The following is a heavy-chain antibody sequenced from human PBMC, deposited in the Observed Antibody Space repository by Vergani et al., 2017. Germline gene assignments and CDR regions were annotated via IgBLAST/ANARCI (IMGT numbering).Heavy chain of an antibody. Sequence: EVQLVESGGGLVQPGGSLTLSCAASGFTFSGSAMHWVRQAPGKGLEWVSAISGSGGSTYYADSVKGRFTISRDNSKNTLYLQMNSLRAEDTAVYYCAKGSIVGASFEDYWGQGTLVTVSS. D-gene: IGHD1-26*01. CDR1: GFTFSGSA. CDR2: ISGSGGST. J-gene: IGHJ4*02. V-gene: IGHV3-23*04. CDR3: AKGSIVGASFEDY.